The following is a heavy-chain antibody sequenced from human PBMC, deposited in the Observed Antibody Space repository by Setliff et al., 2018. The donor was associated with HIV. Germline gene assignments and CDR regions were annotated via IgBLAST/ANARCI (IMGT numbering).Heavy chain of an antibody. CDR1: GYMILGYK. V-gene: IGHV1-2*06. CDR2: ISPNNGAA. J-gene: IGHJ3*01. CDR3: ARPRVFDSFDV. D-gene: IGHD6-6*01. Sequence: GASVKVSCKAIGYMILGYKMNWVRQAPGQGLEWIGRISPNNGAAEYAPKFQGRVNMTLETSISTAYLEIPRLTSDDAAVYFCARPRVFDSFDVWGQGTKVTVSS.